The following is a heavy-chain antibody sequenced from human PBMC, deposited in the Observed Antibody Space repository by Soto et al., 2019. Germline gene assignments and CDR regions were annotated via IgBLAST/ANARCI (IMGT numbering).Heavy chain of an antibody. J-gene: IGHJ6*02. D-gene: IGHD3-3*01. V-gene: IGHV3-48*03. CDR2: ISSSGSTI. CDR1: GFTFSSYE. Sequence: QPGGSLRLSCAASGFTFSSYEMNWVRQAPGKGLEWVSYISSSGSTIYYADSVKGRFTISRDNAKNSLYLQMNSLRAEDTAVYYCARAGVERVQNYDFWSGPTDRPMDYGMDVWGQGTTVTVSS. CDR3: ARAGVERVQNYDFWSGPTDRPMDYGMDV.